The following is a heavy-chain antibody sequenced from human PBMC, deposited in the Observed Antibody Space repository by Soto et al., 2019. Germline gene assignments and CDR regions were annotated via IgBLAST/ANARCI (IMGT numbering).Heavy chain of an antibody. CDR1: GGSISSYY. V-gene: IGHV4-59*01. CDR3: AREYSSSSIGYYFDY. D-gene: IGHD6-6*01. CDR2: IYYSGST. J-gene: IGHJ4*02. Sequence: ETLSLTCTVSGGSISSYYWSWIRQPPGKGLEWIGYIYYSGSTNYNPSLKSRVSISVDTSKNQFSLRLSSVTAADTAVYYCAREYSSSSIGYYFDYWGQGTLVTVSS.